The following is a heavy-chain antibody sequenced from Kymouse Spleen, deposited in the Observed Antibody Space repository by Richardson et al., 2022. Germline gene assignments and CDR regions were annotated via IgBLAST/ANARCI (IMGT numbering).Heavy chain of an antibody. CDR1: GGSISSYY. Sequence: QVQLQESGPGLVKPSETLSLTCTVSGGSISSYYWSWIRQPPGKGLEWIGYIYYSGSTNYNPSLKSRVTISVDTSKNQFSLKLSSVTAADTAVYYCARGLWFGESYYFDYWGQGTLVTVSS. CDR2: IYYSGST. CDR3: ARGLWFGESYYFDY. V-gene: IGHV4-59*01. J-gene: IGHJ4*02. D-gene: IGHD3-10*01.